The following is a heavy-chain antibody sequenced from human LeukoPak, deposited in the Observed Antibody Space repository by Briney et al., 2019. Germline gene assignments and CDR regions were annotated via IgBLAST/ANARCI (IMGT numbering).Heavy chain of an antibody. J-gene: IGHJ6*03. CDR2: IDSGGST. CDR1: GFTFSSYA. D-gene: IGHD4-23*01. Sequence: QTGGSLRLSCAASGFTFSSYAMSWVRQAPGKGLEWVSVIDSGGSTYYADSVKGRFTISRDNSRNTLYLQMNSLRAEDTAVYYCARSTVVTGRYYYYYMDVWGKGTTVSVSS. V-gene: IGHV3-53*01. CDR3: ARSTVVTGRYYYYYMDV.